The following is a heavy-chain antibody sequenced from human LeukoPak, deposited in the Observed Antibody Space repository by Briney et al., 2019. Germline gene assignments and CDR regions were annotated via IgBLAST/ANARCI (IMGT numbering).Heavy chain of an antibody. J-gene: IGHJ4*02. CDR1: GGSFSGYY. Sequence: PSETLSLICAVYGGSFSGYYWSWIRQPPGKGLEWIGEINHSGSTNYNPSLKSRVTISVDTSKNPFSLKLSSVTAADTAVYYCARGRRHYDILTGYYLDYWGQGTLVTVSS. CDR2: INHSGST. CDR3: ARGRRHYDILTGYYLDY. D-gene: IGHD3-9*01. V-gene: IGHV4-34*01.